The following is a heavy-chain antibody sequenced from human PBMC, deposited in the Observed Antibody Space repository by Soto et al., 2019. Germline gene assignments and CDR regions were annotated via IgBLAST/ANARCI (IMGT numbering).Heavy chain of an antibody. CDR3: ATDRGLRFLEWLFD. Sequence: ASVKVSCKVSGYTLTELSMHWVRQAPGKGLEWMGGFDPEDGETIYAQKFQGRVTMTEDTSTDTAYMELSSLRSEDTAVYYCATDRGLRFLEWLFDWGQGTLVTVSS. V-gene: IGHV1-24*01. D-gene: IGHD3-3*01. J-gene: IGHJ4*02. CDR2: FDPEDGET. CDR1: GYTLTELS.